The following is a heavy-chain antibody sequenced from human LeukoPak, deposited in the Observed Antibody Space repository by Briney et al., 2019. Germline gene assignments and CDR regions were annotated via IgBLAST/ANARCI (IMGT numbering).Heavy chain of an antibody. D-gene: IGHD3-22*01. CDR3: AKAGAMILQHYFDY. CDR1: GFSFSNYG. CDR2: IRFDGSDR. V-gene: IGHV3-30*02. J-gene: IGHJ4*02. Sequence: GGSLRPSCAASGFSFSNYGMHWVRQAPAKGLHWVAFIRFDGSDRYYTDSVKGRFTLYRDISRNTLYLQMNSLRADDTAVYYCAKAGAMILQHYFDYWGQGTLVTVSS.